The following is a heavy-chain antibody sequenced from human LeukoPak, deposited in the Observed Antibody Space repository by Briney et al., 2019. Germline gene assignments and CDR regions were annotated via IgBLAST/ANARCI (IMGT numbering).Heavy chain of an antibody. CDR3: ARVRGLAVAGAGFDY. CDR1: GYTFTGYY. CDR2: INPNSGGT. D-gene: IGHD6-19*01. Sequence: ASVKVSCKASGYTFTGYYMHWVRQAPGQGLEWMGWINPNSGGTNYAQKFQGRVTMTRDTSISTAYMELSRLRSDDTAVYYCARVRGLAVAGAGFDYWGQGTLVTVSS. J-gene: IGHJ4*02. V-gene: IGHV1-2*02.